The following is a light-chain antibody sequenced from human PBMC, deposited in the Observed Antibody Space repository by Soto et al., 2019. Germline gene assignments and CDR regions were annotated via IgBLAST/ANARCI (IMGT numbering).Light chain of an antibody. Sequence: QSALTKPASVSGSPGQSITISCTGTSSDVGSYNLVSWYQQHPGKATKLMIYEVSKRPSGVSNRFSGSKSGNTASLTISGLQAEDEADYYCCSYAGSSTYVFGTGTKVTVL. V-gene: IGLV2-23*02. CDR2: EVS. CDR3: CSYAGSSTYV. CDR1: SSDVGSYNL. J-gene: IGLJ1*01.